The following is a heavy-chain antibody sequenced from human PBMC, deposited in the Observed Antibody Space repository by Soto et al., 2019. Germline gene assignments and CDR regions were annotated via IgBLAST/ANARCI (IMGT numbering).Heavy chain of an antibody. D-gene: IGHD2-2*01. CDR1: GGTFSSYA. CDR3: ARHDCVSSSCYYYYYYGMDV. V-gene: IGHV1-69*12. CDR2: IIPIFGTA. J-gene: IGHJ6*02. Sequence: QVQLVQSGAEVKKPGSSVKVSCKASGGTFSSYAISWVRQAPGQGLEWMGGIIPIFGTANYAQKFQGRVTITADESTGTAYMERSSLRSEDTAVYYCARHDCVSSSCYYYYYYGMDVWGQGTTVTVSS.